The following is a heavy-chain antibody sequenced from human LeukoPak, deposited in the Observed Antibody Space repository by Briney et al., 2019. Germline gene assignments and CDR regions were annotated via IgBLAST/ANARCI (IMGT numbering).Heavy chain of an antibody. CDR2: ISYDGSNK. Sequence: GRSLRLSCAASGFTFSSYGMHWVRQAPGKGLEWVAVISYDGSNKYYADSVKGRFTISRDNSKNTLYLQMNSLRAEDTAVYYCAKDTTNKHYYGSGSYYSMGCYFDYWGQGTLVTVSS. V-gene: IGHV3-30*18. CDR1: GFTFSSYG. D-gene: IGHD3-10*01. CDR3: AKDTTNKHYYGSGSYYSMGCYFDY. J-gene: IGHJ4*02.